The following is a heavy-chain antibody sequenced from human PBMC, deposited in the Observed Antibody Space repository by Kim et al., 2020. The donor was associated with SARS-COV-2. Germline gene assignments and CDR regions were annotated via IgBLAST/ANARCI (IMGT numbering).Heavy chain of an antibody. CDR3: AKIAVAGSYYFDY. Sequence: GGSLRLSCAASGFTVSSNYMSWVRQAPGKGLEWVSVIYSGGSTYYADSVKGRFPISRDNSKNTLYLQMNSLRAEDTAVYYCAKIAVAGSYYFDYWGQGTLVTVSS. J-gene: IGHJ4*02. CDR1: GFTVSSNY. V-gene: IGHV3-53*01. CDR2: IYSGGST. D-gene: IGHD6-19*01.